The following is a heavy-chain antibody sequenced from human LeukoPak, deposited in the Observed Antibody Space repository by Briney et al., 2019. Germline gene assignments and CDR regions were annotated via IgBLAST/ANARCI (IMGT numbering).Heavy chain of an antibody. V-gene: IGHV3-48*03. CDR2: ISSSGSTI. D-gene: IGHD6-25*01. Sequence: PGGSLRLSCAASGFTFSSYEMNWVRQAPGKGLEWVSYISSSGSTIYYADSVKGRFTISRDNAKNSLYLQVNSLRAEDTAVYYCARQGGRLHRDYWGQGTLVTVSS. J-gene: IGHJ4*02. CDR3: ARQGGRLHRDY. CDR1: GFTFSSYE.